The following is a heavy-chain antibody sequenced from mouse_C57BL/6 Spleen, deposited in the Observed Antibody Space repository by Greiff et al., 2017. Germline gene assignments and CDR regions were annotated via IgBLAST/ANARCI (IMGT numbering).Heavy chain of an antibody. J-gene: IGHJ3*01. Sequence: VQLQQPGAELVMPGASVKLSCKASGYTFTSYWMHWVKQRPGQGLEWIGEIDPAGSYTNYNQKFKGKSTLTVDKSSGTVYLRLRSLASADSAVYYCARAGRAWFAYWGQGTLVTVSA. CDR1: GYTFTSYW. V-gene: IGHV1-69*01. CDR2: IDPAGSYT. CDR3: ARAGRAWFAY.